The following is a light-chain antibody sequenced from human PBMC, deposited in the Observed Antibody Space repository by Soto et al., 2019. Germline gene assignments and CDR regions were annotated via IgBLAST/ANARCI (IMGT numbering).Light chain of an antibody. CDR1: SSDVGGYNY. CDR3: SSYTSNNSPS. V-gene: IGLV2-14*03. J-gene: IGLJ1*01. CDR2: DVS. Sequence: QSALTQPASVSGSPGQSLTISCTGTSSDVGGYNYVSWYQHHPGRAPQLMIYDVSNRPSGVSNRFSGSKSGNTAALTISGLQAEDDADYYCSSYTSNNSPSFGTWTKLTVL.